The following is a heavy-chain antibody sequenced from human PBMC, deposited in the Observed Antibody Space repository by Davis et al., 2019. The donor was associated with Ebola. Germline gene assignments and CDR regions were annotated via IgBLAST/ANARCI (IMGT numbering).Heavy chain of an antibody. CDR1: GYSFTSYW. CDR2: IYAGDSDT. Sequence: KVSCKGSGYSFTSYWIAWVRQMPGKGLEWMGIIYAGDSDTRYRPSFEGQVTISVDRSISTAYLQWSSLKASDTAMYYCARTEGGDDPFNLWGQGTMVTVSS. D-gene: IGHD7-27*01. J-gene: IGHJ3*01. V-gene: IGHV5-51*01. CDR3: ARTEGGDDPFNL.